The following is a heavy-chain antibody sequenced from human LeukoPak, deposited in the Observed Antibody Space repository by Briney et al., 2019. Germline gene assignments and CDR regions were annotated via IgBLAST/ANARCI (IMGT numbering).Heavy chain of an antibody. Sequence: PSETLSLTCTVSGGSISSSSYYWGWIRQPPGKGLEWIGSIYYSGSTYYNPSLKSRVTISVDTSKNQFSLKLSSVTAADTAVYYCARSPPDYYGSGSYFGGWGQGTLVTVSS. CDR2: IYYSGST. J-gene: IGHJ4*02. CDR1: GGSISSSSYY. V-gene: IGHV4-39*01. D-gene: IGHD3-10*01. CDR3: ARSPPDYYGSGSYFGG.